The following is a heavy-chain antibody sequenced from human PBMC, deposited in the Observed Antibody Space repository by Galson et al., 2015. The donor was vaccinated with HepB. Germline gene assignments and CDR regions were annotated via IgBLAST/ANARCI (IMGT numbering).Heavy chain of an antibody. V-gene: IGHV1-69*04. D-gene: IGHD1-26*01. J-gene: IGHJ4*02. CDR2: IIPILGIA. Sequence: SVKVSCKASGGTFSSYTISWVRQAPGQGLEWMGRIIPILGIANYAQKFQGRVTITADKSTSTAYMELSSLRSEDTAVCYCARDGIYSGSYYFDYWGQGTLVTVSS. CDR1: GGTFSSYT. CDR3: ARDGIYSGSYYFDY.